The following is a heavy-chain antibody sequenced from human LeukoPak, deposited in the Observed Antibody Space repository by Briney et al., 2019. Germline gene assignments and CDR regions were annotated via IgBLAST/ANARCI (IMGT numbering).Heavy chain of an antibody. CDR2: IKRKIDGGTT. Sequence: PGGSLRLSCAASGITFSKAWMSWVRQAPGKGLEWVGRIKRKIDGGTTDYAAPVKGRFTILRDDSENTLYLQMNSLKTEDTAVYFCITGQGFYYDSSGPIDYWGRGTLVTVSS. V-gene: IGHV3-15*01. CDR1: GITFSKAW. CDR3: ITGQGFYYDSSGPIDY. D-gene: IGHD3-22*01. J-gene: IGHJ4*02.